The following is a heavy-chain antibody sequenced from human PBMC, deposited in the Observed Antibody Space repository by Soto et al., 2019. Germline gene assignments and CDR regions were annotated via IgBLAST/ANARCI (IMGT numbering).Heavy chain of an antibody. CDR1: GFTFSSYA. D-gene: IGHD6-13*01. Sequence: GGSLRLSCAASGFTFSSYAMHWVRQAPGKGLEWVAVISYDGSNKYYADSVKGRFTISRDNSKNTLYLQMNSLRAEDTAVYYCARVERRQQLVLSGMDVWGQGTTVTVSS. CDR3: ARVERRQQLVLSGMDV. J-gene: IGHJ6*02. V-gene: IGHV3-30-3*01. CDR2: ISYDGSNK.